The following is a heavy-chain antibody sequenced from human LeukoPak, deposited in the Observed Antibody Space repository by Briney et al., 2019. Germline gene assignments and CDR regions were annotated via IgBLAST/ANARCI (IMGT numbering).Heavy chain of an antibody. CDR3: ARATIWFGEFRFDY. CDR1: GGSFSGYY. J-gene: IGHJ4*02. D-gene: IGHD3-10*01. CDR2: INHSGST. Sequence: SETLSLTCAVYGGSFSGYYWSWLRQPPGKGLEWIGEINHSGSTNYNPSLKSRVTISVDTSKNQFSLKLSSVTAADTAVYYCARATIWFGEFRFDYWGQGTLVTVSS. V-gene: IGHV4-34*01.